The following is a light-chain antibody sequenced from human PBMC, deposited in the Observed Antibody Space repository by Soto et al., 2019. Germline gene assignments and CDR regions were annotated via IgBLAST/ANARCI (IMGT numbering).Light chain of an antibody. J-gene: IGKJ1*01. CDR2: GAS. Sequence: MTQSPSTLSASVGDRVTITCRASQSVSSNLAWYQQKPGQAPRLLIYGASTRATGIPARFSGSGSGTEFTLTISSLQSEDFAVYYCQQYNNWPWTFGQGTKV. CDR3: QQYNNWPWT. V-gene: IGKV3-15*01. CDR1: QSVSSN.